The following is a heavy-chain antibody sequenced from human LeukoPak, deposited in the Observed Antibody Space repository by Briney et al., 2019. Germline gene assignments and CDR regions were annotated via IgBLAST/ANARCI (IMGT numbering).Heavy chain of an antibody. CDR1: GYSISNGYY. V-gene: IGHV4-38-2*02. Sequence: SESLSLTCTVSGYSISNGYYWGWIRQPPGKGLEWIESIYHSGRTNYNPSLKSRVTISIDTSNNHFSLKVNSVTAADTAKYYCARPPLAVAGAPFAFWGQGTLATVPS. D-gene: IGHD6-19*01. CDR2: IYHSGRT. CDR3: ARPPLAVAGAPFAF. J-gene: IGHJ4*02.